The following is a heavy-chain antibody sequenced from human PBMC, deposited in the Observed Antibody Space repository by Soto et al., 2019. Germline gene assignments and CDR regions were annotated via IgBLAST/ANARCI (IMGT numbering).Heavy chain of an antibody. D-gene: IGHD5-12*01. Sequence: SETLSLTCTVSGGSISSYYWSWIRQPPGKGLEWIGYIYYSGSTNYNPSLKSRVTISVDTSKNQFSLKLSSVTAADTAVYYCARADIVAPEPGPFDYWGQGTLVTVSS. CDR2: IYYSGST. CDR1: GGSISSYY. V-gene: IGHV4-59*01. CDR3: ARADIVAPEPGPFDY. J-gene: IGHJ4*02.